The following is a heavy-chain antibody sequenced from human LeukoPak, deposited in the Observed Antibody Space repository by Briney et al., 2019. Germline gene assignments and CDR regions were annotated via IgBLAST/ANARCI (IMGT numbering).Heavy chain of an antibody. J-gene: IGHJ5*02. CDR3: TRDSGTYNWFDP. D-gene: IGHD1-26*01. CDR2: IDKKDKGYATAT. V-gene: IGHV3-73*01. Sequence: GGSLRLSCAASGFTFSGSAIHWVRQSSGKGLEWVGQIDKKDKGYATATAYAASVKGRFTTSRDDSINTAYLQMKSLKTEDTALYYCTRDSGTYNWFDPWGRGTLVTVSS. CDR1: GFTFSGSA.